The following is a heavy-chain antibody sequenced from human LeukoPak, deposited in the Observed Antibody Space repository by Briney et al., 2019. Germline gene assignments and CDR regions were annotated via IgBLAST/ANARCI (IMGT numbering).Heavy chain of an antibody. J-gene: IGHJ4*02. CDR3: ARDGAVAGLDY. CDR1: GGSFSGYY. CDR2: INHSGST. D-gene: IGHD6-19*01. V-gene: IGHV4-34*01. Sequence: SETLSLTCAVYGGSFSGYYWSWIRQPPGKGLEWIGEINHSGSTNYNPSLKSRVTTSVDTSKNQFSLKLSSVTAADTAVYYCARDGAVAGLDYWGQGTLVTVSS.